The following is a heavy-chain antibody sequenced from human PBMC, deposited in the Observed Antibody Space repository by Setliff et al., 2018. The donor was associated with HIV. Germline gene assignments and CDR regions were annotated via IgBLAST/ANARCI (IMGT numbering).Heavy chain of an antibody. Sequence: GGSLRLSCVASGFTFSNYWMSWVRQAPGKGLEWVANIKQDGSAKFYVDSGEGRFTISRDNAQNPLDLQMNSLRAEDTAVYYCVRRGGGYEDSSGYLWAHDYWGQGTLVTVSS. CDR3: VRRGGGYEDSSGYLWAHDY. CDR2: IKQDGSAK. D-gene: IGHD3-22*01. J-gene: IGHJ4*02. CDR1: GFTFSNYW. V-gene: IGHV3-7*01.